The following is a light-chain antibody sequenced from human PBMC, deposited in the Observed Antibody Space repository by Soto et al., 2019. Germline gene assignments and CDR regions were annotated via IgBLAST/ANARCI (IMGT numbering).Light chain of an antibody. CDR3: MQFTHFPRT. Sequence: VLTQTPLSSPVTLGQPASISCRSSQSLVYSDGNTYLSWLQQRPGQPPRLLIYQISNRFSGVPDRFSGSGAGTDFTLKISRVEAEDVGVYYCMQFTHFPRTFCQWTKVEIK. CDR1: QSLVYSDGNTY. J-gene: IGKJ1*01. CDR2: QIS. V-gene: IGKV2-24*01.